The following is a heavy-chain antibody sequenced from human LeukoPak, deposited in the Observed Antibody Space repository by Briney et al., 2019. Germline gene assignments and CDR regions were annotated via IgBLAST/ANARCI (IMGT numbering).Heavy chain of an antibody. CDR2: IYSGGST. Sequence: GGSLRLSCAASGFTVSSNYMSWVRQAPGKGLEWVSVIYSGGSTYYADSVKGRFTISRDNSKNTLYLQMNSLGAEDTAVYYCARDYGDHHFDYWGQGTLVTVSS. D-gene: IGHD4-17*01. CDR3: ARDYGDHHFDY. J-gene: IGHJ4*02. V-gene: IGHV3-53*01. CDR1: GFTVSSNY.